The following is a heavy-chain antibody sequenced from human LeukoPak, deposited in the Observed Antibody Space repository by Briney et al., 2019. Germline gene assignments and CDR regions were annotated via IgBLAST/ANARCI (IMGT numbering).Heavy chain of an antibody. CDR2: IIPIFGTA. D-gene: IGHD6-6*01. Sequence: SVKVSCKASGGTFSSYAISWVRQAPGQGLEWIGGIIPIFGTANYAQKFQGRVTITTDESTSTAYMEPSSLRSEDTAVYYCASGRSSSYYYYYMDVWGKGTTVTVSS. CDR3: ASGRSSSYYYYYMDV. V-gene: IGHV1-69*05. CDR1: GGTFSSYA. J-gene: IGHJ6*03.